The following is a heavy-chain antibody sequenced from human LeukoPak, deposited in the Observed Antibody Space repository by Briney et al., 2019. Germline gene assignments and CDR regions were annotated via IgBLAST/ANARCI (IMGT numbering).Heavy chain of an antibody. V-gene: IGHV4-39*01. D-gene: IGHD3-3*01. Sequence: SETLSLTCTVSVGSISSSSYYWGWIRQPPGKELEWIGSIYYSGSTYYNPSLKSRVTISVDTSKNQFSLKLSSVTAADTAVYYCARQEPLYYDFWSGYPGTFDYWGQGTLVTVSS. CDR1: VGSISSSSYY. CDR3: ARQEPLYYDFWSGYPGTFDY. CDR2: IYYSGST. J-gene: IGHJ4*02.